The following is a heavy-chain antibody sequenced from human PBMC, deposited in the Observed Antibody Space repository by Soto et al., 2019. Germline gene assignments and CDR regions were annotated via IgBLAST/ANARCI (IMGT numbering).Heavy chain of an antibody. J-gene: IGHJ4*02. CDR2: IFYSGSA. Sequence: PSETLSLTCSVSGGSISPYYWSWIRQPPGKGLEWIGYIFYSGSANYNPSLKSRVTISVDTSKNQFSLKLSSVTAADTAVYYCARHNTAYYYDSSLDYWGQGTLVTV. CDR1: GGSISPYY. D-gene: IGHD3-22*01. CDR3: ARHNTAYYYDSSLDY. V-gene: IGHV4-59*08.